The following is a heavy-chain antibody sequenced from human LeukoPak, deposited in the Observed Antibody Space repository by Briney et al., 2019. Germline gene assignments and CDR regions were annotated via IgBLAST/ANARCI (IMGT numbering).Heavy chain of an antibody. CDR1: RDSISGYS. D-gene: IGHD6-13*01. CDR3: ARDRSVAAAGS. J-gene: IGHJ5*02. V-gene: IGHV4-59*12. CDR2: IYYSGDT. Sequence: SETLSLTCTVSRDSISGYSWSWIRQSPGGGLEWIGYIYYSGDTAYNPSLRSRVTMAVDTSKNQFSLKLSSVTAADTAVYYCARDRSVAAAGSWGQGTLVTVSS.